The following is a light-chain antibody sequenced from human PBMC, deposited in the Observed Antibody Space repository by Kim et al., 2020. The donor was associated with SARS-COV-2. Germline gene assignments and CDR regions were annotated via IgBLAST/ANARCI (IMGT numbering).Light chain of an antibody. V-gene: IGKV3-11*01. CDR3: QQRGN. CDR2: DAS. CDR1: QSVGTY. J-gene: IGKJ5*01. Sequence: ATLSVTPGQRATLPGRARQSVGTYLAWYQQKPGHAPRLLIYDASKRATGIPARFRGSGSGTDFTLTIGTLEPEVSAVYYCQQRGNFGQGTRLEIK.